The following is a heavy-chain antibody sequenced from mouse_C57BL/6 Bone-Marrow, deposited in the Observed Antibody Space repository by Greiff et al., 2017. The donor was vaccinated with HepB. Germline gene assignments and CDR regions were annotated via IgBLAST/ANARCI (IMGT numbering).Heavy chain of an antibody. J-gene: IGHJ1*03. CDR1: GFTFSDYY. CDR2: INYDGSST. Sequence: EVKLVESEGGLVQPGSSMKLSCTASGFTFSDYYMAWVRQVPEKGLEWVANINYDGSSTYYLDSLKSRFIISRDNAKNILYLQMSSLKSEDTATYYCARGPYYYGSSPWYFDVWGTGTTVTVSS. CDR3: ARGPYYYGSSPWYFDV. D-gene: IGHD1-1*01. V-gene: IGHV5-16*01.